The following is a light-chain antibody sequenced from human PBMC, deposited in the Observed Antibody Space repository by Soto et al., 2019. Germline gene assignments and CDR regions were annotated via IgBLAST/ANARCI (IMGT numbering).Light chain of an antibody. CDR1: QSISSY. Sequence: DIQMTQSPSSLSASVGDRVTITCRASQSISSYLNWYQQKPGKAPKVLIYAASSLQSGVPSRFSGSGPGTDFTLTISSLQPEDFATYYCQQSYSIPWTFGQGTKVEIK. CDR3: QQSYSIPWT. V-gene: IGKV1-39*01. CDR2: AAS. J-gene: IGKJ1*01.